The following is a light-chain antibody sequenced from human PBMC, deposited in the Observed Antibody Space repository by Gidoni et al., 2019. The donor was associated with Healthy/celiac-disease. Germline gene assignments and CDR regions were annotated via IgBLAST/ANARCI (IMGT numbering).Light chain of an antibody. CDR1: SSDVGGYNY. V-gene: IGLV2-14*01. J-gene: IGLJ1*01. CDR3: SSYTSSSTLYV. CDR2: EVS. Sequence: QSALTQPASVSWSPGQSITISCTGPSSDVGGYNYVSWYQQHPGKAPKLMIYEVSNRPSGVSNRFSGSKSGNTASLTISGLQAEDEADYYCSSYTSSSTLYVFGTGTKVTVL.